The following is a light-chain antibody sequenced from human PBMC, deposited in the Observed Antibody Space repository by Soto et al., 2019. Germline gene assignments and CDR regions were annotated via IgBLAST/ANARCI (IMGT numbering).Light chain of an antibody. CDR2: GAS. Sequence: EVVLTQSPATLSVSPGDRATLSCRASQSVSRNLAWYQQKPGQAPRLLIYGASTRATGIPARFSGSGSGTDFTLTISNLEPEDFAVYYCQQHSHWPPWTFGQGTRVEI. J-gene: IGKJ1*01. CDR1: QSVSRN. V-gene: IGKV3-11*01. CDR3: QQHSHWPPWT.